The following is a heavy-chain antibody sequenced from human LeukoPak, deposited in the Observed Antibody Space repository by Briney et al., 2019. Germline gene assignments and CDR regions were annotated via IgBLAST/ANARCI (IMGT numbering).Heavy chain of an antibody. CDR3: ARSRDLNYYDSSGYYYRGRHFDY. J-gene: IGHJ4*02. D-gene: IGHD3-22*01. V-gene: IGHV4-39*01. CDR2: FYYSGST. Sequence: KPSETLSLICTVSGGSISSSSYYWGWIRQPPGKGLEWIGSFYYSGSTYYNPSLKSRVTISVDTSKNQSSLKLSSVTAADTAAYYCARSRDLNYYDSSGYYYRGRHFDYWGQGTLVTVSS. CDR1: GGSISSSSYY.